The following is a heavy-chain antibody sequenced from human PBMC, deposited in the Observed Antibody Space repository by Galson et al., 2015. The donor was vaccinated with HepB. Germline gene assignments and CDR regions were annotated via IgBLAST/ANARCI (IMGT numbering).Heavy chain of an antibody. Sequence: SLRLSCAASGFTFSDYYMSWIRQAPGKGLEWVSYISSSSSYTNYADSVKGRFTISRDNAKNSLYLQMNSLRAEDTAVYYCARDREEDYYDSSGYYPGAFDIWGQGTMVTVSS. CDR2: ISSSSSYT. CDR1: GFTFSDYY. J-gene: IGHJ3*02. D-gene: IGHD3-22*01. V-gene: IGHV3-11*06. CDR3: ARDREEDYYDSSGYYPGAFDI.